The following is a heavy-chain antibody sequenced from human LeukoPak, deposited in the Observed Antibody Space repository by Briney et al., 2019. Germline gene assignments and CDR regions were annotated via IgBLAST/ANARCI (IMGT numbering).Heavy chain of an antibody. CDR3: ARPLIAEDAFDI. J-gene: IGHJ3*02. D-gene: IGHD6-13*01. CDR1: GGTFSSYA. V-gene: IGHV1-18*01. CDR2: ISAYNGNT. Sequence: ASVKVSCKASGGTFSSYAISWVRQAPGQGLEWMGWISAYNGNTNYAQKLQGRVTTTTDTSTSTAYMELRSLRSDDTAVYYRARPLIAEDAFDIWGQGTMVTVSS.